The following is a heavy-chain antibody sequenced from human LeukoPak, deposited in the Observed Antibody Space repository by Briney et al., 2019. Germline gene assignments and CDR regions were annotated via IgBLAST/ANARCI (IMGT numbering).Heavy chain of an antibody. Sequence: GGSLRLSCAASGFTFSSYSMNWVRQAPGKGLEWVSSISSSSSYIYYADSVKGRFTISGDNAKNSLYLQMNSLRAEVTAVYYCARDYGGCSPFDYWGQGTLVTVSS. D-gene: IGHD4-23*01. CDR1: GFTFSSYS. CDR3: ARDYGGCSPFDY. CDR2: ISSSSSYI. J-gene: IGHJ4*02. V-gene: IGHV3-21*06.